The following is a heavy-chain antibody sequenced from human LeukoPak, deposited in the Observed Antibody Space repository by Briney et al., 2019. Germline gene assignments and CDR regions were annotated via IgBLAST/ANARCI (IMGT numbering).Heavy chain of an antibody. CDR1: GGSFSGSY. J-gene: IGHJ5*02. D-gene: IGHD3-9*01. V-gene: IGHV4-34*01. CDR2: INHSGST. Sequence: PSETLSLTCAVYGGSFSGSYWSWIRQPPGKGLEWIGEINHSGSTNYNPSLKSRVTISVDTSENQFSLKLTSVTAADTAVFYCAREWGYYDVLTGYYSKNWFDPWGQETLVTVS. CDR3: AREWGYYDVLTGYYSKNWFDP.